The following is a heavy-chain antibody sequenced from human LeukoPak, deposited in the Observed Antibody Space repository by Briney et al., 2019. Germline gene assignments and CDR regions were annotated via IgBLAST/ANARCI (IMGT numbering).Heavy chain of an antibody. Sequence: SEALSLTCTVSGGSISSSGYYWGWIRQPPGKGLEWIGSIYYSGSTYYNPSLKSRVTISVDTSKNQFSLKLSSVAAADTAVYYCARDPTAAGKGAWFDPWGQGTLVTVSP. CDR1: GGSISSSGYY. V-gene: IGHV4-39*02. CDR3: ARDPTAAGKGAWFDP. CDR2: IYYSGST. J-gene: IGHJ5*02. D-gene: IGHD6-13*01.